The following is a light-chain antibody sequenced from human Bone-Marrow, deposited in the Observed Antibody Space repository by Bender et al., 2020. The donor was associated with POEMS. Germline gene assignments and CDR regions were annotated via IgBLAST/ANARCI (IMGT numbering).Light chain of an antibody. V-gene: IGLV3-1*01. CDR3: QSWGSNTAV. CDR2: QDT. CDR1: KLGEEY. Sequence: SYELTQPPSVSVSPGQTATITCSGEKLGEEYACWYQQKPGQSPVVVIYQDTKRPSGIPERFSGSTSGNTASLTIRGTQTMDEADYDCQSWGSNTAVFGGGTKLTVL. J-gene: IGLJ2*01.